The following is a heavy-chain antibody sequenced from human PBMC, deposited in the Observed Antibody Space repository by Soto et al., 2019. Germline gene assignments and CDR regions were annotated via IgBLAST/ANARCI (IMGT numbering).Heavy chain of an antibody. D-gene: IGHD3-9*01. CDR2: ISSSSSSI. CDR1: GFTFSSYS. J-gene: IGHJ5*02. V-gene: IGHV3-48*02. CDR3: AREYDILTGYYNVGWFDP. Sequence: EVQLVESGGGLVQPGGSLRLSCAASGFTFSSYSMHWVRQAPGKGLEWVSHISSSSSSIYYADSVRGRFTISRDNAKNSLYLQMNSLRDEDTDVYSCAREYDILTGYYNVGWFDPWGQGTLVTVSS.